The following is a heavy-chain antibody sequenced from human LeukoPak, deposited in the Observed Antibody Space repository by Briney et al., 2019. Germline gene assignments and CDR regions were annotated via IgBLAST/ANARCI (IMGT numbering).Heavy chain of an antibody. Sequence: GGSLRLSCAASGFTFSSYGMHWVRQAPGKGLEWVTFIRYDGSNKYYADSVKGRFTISRDNSKNTLYLQMNSLRAEDTAVYYCAKSGDIVVVPVARLDYWGQGILVTVSS. J-gene: IGHJ4*02. V-gene: IGHV3-30*02. CDR3: AKSGDIVVVPVARLDY. CDR1: GFTFSSYG. CDR2: IRYDGSNK. D-gene: IGHD2-2*01.